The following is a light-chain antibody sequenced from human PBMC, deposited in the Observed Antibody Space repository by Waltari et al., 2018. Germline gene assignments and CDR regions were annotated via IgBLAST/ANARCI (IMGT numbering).Light chain of an antibody. CDR2: WAS. J-gene: IGKJ1*01. CDR3: QHYYSRRT. CDR1: ESLLYNSNDKNY. Sequence: DIVMTQSPDSLAVSLGERGTINCKSSESLLYNSNDKNYLACYQQKPGQPPKLLFYWASSRPAGVHDCCSSGAAAAYFTLTISGLPADDVAVYYCQHYYSRRTFGQGTRVEIK. V-gene: IGKV4-1*01.